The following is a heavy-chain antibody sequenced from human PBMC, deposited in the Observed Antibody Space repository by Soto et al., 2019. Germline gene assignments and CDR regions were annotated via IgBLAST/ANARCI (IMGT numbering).Heavy chain of an antibody. D-gene: IGHD2-2*01. CDR2: VWYDGNIK. CDR3: ASSNTRSRDVDY. Sequence: GGSLRLSCAASRFTFSSYGMHWVRQAPGKGLEWVAVVWYDGNIKYYADTVKGRFTISRDNSKNTLYLQMDSLRVEDTAVYYCASSNTRSRDVDYWGQGTLVTVSS. CDR1: RFTFSSYG. J-gene: IGHJ4*02. V-gene: IGHV3-33*01.